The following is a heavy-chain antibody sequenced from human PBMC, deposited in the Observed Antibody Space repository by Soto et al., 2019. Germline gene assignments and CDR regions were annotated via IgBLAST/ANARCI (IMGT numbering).Heavy chain of an antibody. CDR3: AKGYVAASATLGFES. D-gene: IGHD6-13*01. CDR1: GFTFSDYV. CDR2: MSGGASRT. J-gene: IGHJ4*02. Sequence: GGSLRLSCAASGFTFSDYVMAWVRQAPGKGLEWVSAMSGGASRTFYADSVRGRFTISRDNSRNTLSLQMNSLRAEGTAVYFWAKGYVAASATLGFESWGQGTRVTVSS. V-gene: IGHV3-23*01.